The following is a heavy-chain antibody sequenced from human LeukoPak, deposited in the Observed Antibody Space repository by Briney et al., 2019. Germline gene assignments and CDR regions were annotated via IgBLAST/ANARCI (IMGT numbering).Heavy chain of an antibody. V-gene: IGHV3-30*02. Sequence: PGGSLRLSCAASGFTFSSYGMHWVRQAPGKGLEWVAFIRYDGSNKYYADSVKGRFTISRDNSKNTLYLQMNSLRAEDTAVYYCARAPSQDFVLRYFDWLSPHFDYWGQGTLVTVSS. CDR2: IRYDGSNK. CDR1: GFTFSSYG. CDR3: ARAPSQDFVLRYFDWLSPHFDY. J-gene: IGHJ4*02. D-gene: IGHD3-9*01.